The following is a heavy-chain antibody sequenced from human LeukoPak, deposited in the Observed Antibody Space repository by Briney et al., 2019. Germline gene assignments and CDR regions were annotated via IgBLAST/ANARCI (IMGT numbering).Heavy chain of an antibody. J-gene: IGHJ5*02. D-gene: IGHD6-13*01. CDR1: GFTFSSYS. V-gene: IGHV3-21*01. CDR3: ARGSPGIAAAGWFDP. CDR2: ISSSSSYI. Sequence: GGSLRLSCEASGFTFSSYSMNWVRQAPGKGLEWVSSISSSSSYIYYADSVKGRFTISRDNAKNSLYLQMNSLRAEDTAVYYCARGSPGIAAAGWFDPWGQGTLVTVSS.